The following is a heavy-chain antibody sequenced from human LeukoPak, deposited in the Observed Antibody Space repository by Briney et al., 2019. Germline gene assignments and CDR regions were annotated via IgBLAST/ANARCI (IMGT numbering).Heavy chain of an antibody. V-gene: IGHV1-2*02. J-gene: IGHJ5*02. D-gene: IGHD2-2*02. Sequence: GASVKVSCKASGYTFTGYYMHWVRQAPGRGLEWMGWINPNSGGTNYAQKFQGRVTMTRDTSISTAYTELRSLRYEDTAVYYCARDGCSSTSCYTSWFDPWGQGTLVTVSS. CDR1: GYTFTGYY. CDR3: ARDGCSSTSCYTSWFDP. CDR2: INPNSGGT.